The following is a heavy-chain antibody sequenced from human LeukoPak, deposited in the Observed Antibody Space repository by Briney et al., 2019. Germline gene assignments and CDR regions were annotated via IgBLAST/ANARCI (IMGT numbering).Heavy chain of an antibody. Sequence: SETLSLTPSVPGDPLRSFYWNWIRQPPGKGLEWMGYITNIGCTNYNPSLKSRLTISVDTSKNHLSLRLSSVTAADTAVYYCARGNYDDSYAYGGDFDSWGQGTLVTVSS. CDR1: GDPLRSFY. J-gene: IGHJ4*02. CDR3: ARGNYDDSYAYGGDFDS. D-gene: IGHD3-16*01. CDR2: ITNIGCT. V-gene: IGHV4-59*01.